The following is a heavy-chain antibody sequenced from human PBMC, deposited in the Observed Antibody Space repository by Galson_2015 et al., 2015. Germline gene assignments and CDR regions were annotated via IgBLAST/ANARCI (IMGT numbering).Heavy chain of an antibody. D-gene: IGHD5-12*01. CDR3: AREPSGYGTGNWFDP. J-gene: IGHJ5*02. CDR1: GGSVSSGAYS. CDR2: ISYSGNT. Sequence: TLSLTCTVSGGSVSSGAYSWSWIRQPPGKGLEWIGHISYSGNTYYNPSLKSRVIISVDTSKKQFSLNLTSVTAADTAVYYCAREPSGYGTGNWFDPWGQGTLVTVSS. V-gene: IGHV4-30-4*01.